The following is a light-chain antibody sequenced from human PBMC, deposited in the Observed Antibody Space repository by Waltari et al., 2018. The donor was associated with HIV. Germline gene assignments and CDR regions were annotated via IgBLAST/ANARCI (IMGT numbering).Light chain of an antibody. Sequence: QSVLTQPPSVSGTPGQRVTISCSGSTSNIGSNYVYWYQQLPETAPKLLIYRDNQRPSGGPDRFSGSKSGTSASLAINGLRSEDEADYYCAAWDDTLSGQGVVGGGTKLTVL. J-gene: IGLJ2*01. CDR1: TSNIGSNY. CDR3: AAWDDTLSGQGV. V-gene: IGLV1-47*01. CDR2: RDN.